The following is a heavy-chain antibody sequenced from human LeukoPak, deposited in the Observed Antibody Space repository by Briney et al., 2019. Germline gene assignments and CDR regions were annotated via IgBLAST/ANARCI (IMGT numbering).Heavy chain of an antibody. V-gene: IGHV4-59*08. CDR2: IYYSGSA. CDR1: GASISSYY. J-gene: IGHJ3*02. CDR3: ARAAWRGTNSRDAFDI. D-gene: IGHD4/OR15-4a*01. Sequence: SETLSLTCTVSGASISSYYWSWTRQPPGKGLEWIGYIYYSGSANYNPSLKSRVTISVDRSKNQFYLKLSSVTAADTAVYYCARAAWRGTNSRDAFDIWGLGTVVTVSS.